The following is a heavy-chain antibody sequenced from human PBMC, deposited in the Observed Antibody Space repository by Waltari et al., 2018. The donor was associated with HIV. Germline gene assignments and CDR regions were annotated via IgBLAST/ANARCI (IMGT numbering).Heavy chain of an antibody. CDR2: IRSKPYGGTI. J-gene: IGHJ3*01. Sequence: EVHLEESGGGLVQPGRSLRLACTTSGFSFGDYTMSWLRQAPGKGLEWVGFIRSKPYGGTIEYAASVKGRFTISRDDSKNIASLKMNSLKIEDTAIYYCARDVSPVRGGVLGFDVWGQGTMVTV. V-gene: IGHV3-49*03. CDR3: ARDVSPVRGGVLGFDV. D-gene: IGHD3-16*01. CDR1: GFSFGDYT.